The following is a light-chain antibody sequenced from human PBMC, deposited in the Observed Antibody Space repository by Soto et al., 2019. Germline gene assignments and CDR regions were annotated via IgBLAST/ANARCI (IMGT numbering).Light chain of an antibody. V-gene: IGKV3-20*01. CDR2: GAS. Sequence: EIVLTQSPGTRSVSLGERATLSWRASQSISSNYLAWYQQKPGQAPRLIIYGASTRATGIPDRFSGSGSGTDFTLTISSLQTEDFATYFCQQSYSTTITFGQGTRLEIK. J-gene: IGKJ5*01. CDR1: QSISSNY. CDR3: QQSYSTTIT.